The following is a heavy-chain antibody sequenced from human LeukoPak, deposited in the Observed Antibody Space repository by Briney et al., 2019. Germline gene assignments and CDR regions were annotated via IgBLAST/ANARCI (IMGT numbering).Heavy chain of an antibody. J-gene: IGHJ6*03. Sequence: SETLSLTCTVSGGSISSYYCSWIRQPPGKGLECIGYIYYSGSTNYNPSLKSRVTMSVDTSKNHSSLNLSSVTAADTAVYYCARGGYDPTYYYYYYMDVWGKGTTVTISS. V-gene: IGHV4-59*01. CDR2: IYYSGST. CDR1: GGSISSYY. D-gene: IGHD5-12*01. CDR3: ARGGYDPTYYYYYYMDV.